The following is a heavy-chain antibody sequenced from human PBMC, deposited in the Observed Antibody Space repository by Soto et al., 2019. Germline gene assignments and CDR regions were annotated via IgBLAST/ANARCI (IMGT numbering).Heavy chain of an antibody. CDR2: INHSGST. J-gene: IGHJ4*02. D-gene: IGHD6-6*01. Sequence: QVQLQQWGAGLLKPSETLSLTCAVYGGSFSGYYWSWIRQPPGKGLEGIGEINHSGSTNYNPSLKSRVTISVDTSKNQFSLKLSSVTAADTAVYYCARGDSIAALNWGQGTLVTVSS. CDR3: ARGDSIAALN. V-gene: IGHV4-34*01. CDR1: GGSFSGYY.